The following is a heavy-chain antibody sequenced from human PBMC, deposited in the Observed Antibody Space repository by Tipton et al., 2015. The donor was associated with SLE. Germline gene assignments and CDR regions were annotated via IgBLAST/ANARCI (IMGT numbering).Heavy chain of an antibody. J-gene: IGHJ4*02. V-gene: IGHV3-23*03. D-gene: IGHD5-24*01. CDR2: SYSGGPT. CDR3: ARGMGYRWGY. Sequence: SLRLSCAASGFTFSFYGMNWVRQAPGKGLEWVSISYSGGPTYYADSVKGRFTASRNDSKSTLYLQMNNLRGGDTAVYYCARGMGYRWGYWDQGALVTVSS. CDR1: GFTFSFYG.